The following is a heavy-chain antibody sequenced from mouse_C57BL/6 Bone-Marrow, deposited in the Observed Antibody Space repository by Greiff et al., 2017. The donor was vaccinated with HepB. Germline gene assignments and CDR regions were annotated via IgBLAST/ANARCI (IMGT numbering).Heavy chain of an antibody. V-gene: IGHV1-82*01. CDR3: ARGGTTVVAPYSFDY. Sequence: QVQLQQSGPELVKPGASVKISCKASGYTFSSSWMNWVKQRPGKGLEWIGRIYPGDGDTNYNGKFKGKATLTADKSSSTAYMQLSSLTSEDSAVYFCARGGTTVVAPYSFDYWGQGTTLTVSS. D-gene: IGHD1-1*01. J-gene: IGHJ2*01. CDR1: GYTFSSSW. CDR2: IYPGDGDT.